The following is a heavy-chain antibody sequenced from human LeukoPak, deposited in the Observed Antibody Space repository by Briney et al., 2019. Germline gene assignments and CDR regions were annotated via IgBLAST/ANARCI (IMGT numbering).Heavy chain of an antibody. CDR1: GFTVITND. Sequence: GGSLRLSCAASGFTVITNDMTWVRQAPGKGLEWVSVVYSDGNTKYADSVQGRFTISRDNSKNTLYLEMNSLSPDDTAVYYCARGVEPLAANTLAYWGQGTLVTVSS. V-gene: IGHV3-53*01. D-gene: IGHD1-14*01. CDR3: ARGVEPLAANTLAY. CDR2: VYSDGNT. J-gene: IGHJ4*02.